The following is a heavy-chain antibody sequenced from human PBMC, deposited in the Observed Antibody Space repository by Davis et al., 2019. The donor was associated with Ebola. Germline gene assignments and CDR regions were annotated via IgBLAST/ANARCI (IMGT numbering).Heavy chain of an antibody. CDR3: ARSYYGDFLSYIDS. CDR2: ISSSDDTI. D-gene: IGHD3-10*01. CDR1: GFTFSDYY. Sequence: GESLKISCVGSGFTFSDYYMSWIRQAPGKGLESVAYISSSDDTIYYADSVKGRFTISRDNAKNSVFLQMSSLRADDAAIYFCARSYYGDFLSYIDSWGQGTLVTVSS. V-gene: IGHV3-11*01. J-gene: IGHJ4*02.